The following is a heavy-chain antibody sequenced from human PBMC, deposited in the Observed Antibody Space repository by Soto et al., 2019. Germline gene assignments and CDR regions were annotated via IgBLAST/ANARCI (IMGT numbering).Heavy chain of an antibody. D-gene: IGHD1-1*01. CDR3: AREDRTNGYNYDY. Sequence: TSETLSLTCSFSCGSIISSNYYWAWIRQPPGKGLEWIGSIYYIGNTYYNPSLKSRVTMSVDTSKNQFSLKVTSVTAADTAIYYCAREDRTNGYNYDYWGQGTLVTVSS. V-gene: IGHV4-39*01. CDR1: CGSIISSNYY. J-gene: IGHJ4*02. CDR2: IYYIGNT.